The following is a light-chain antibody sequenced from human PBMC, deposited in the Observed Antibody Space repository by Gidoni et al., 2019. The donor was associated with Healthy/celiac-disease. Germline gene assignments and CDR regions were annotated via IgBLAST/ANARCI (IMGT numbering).Light chain of an antibody. J-gene: IGLJ2*01. V-gene: IGLV3-25*03. CDR2: KDS. CDR3: QSADSSGTYVV. Sequence: SYELTQPPSVAVSPGQPARITCSGDALPKQYPYWYQQKPGQAPVLVIYKDSERPSGIPERFSGSSSGTTVALTISGVQSEDVADYYCQSADSSGTYVVFGGGTKLTVL. CDR1: ALPKQY.